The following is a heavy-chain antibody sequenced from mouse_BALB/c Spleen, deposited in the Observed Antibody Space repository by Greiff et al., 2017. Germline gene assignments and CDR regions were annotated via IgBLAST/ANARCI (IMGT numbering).Heavy chain of an antibody. J-gene: IGHJ1*01. Sequence: EVQRVESGGGLVQPKGSLKLSCAASGFTFNTYAMNWVRQAPGKGLEWVARIRSKSNNYATYYADSVKDRFTISRDASQSMLYLQMNNLKTEDTAMYYCVRGSSYFDVWGAGTTVTVSS. CDR1: GFTFNTYA. V-gene: IGHV10-1*02. CDR2: IRSKSNNYAT. CDR3: VRGSSYFDV. D-gene: IGHD1-1*01.